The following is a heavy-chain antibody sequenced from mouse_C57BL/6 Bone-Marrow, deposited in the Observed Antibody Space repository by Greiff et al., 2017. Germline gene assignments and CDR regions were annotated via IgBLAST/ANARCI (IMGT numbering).Heavy chain of an antibody. CDR1: GYTFTSYW. J-gene: IGHJ3*01. V-gene: IGHV1-69*01. CDR2: IDPSDSYT. Sequence: QVQLQQPGAELVMPGASVKLSCKASGYTFTSYWMHWVKQRPGQGLEWIGEIDPSDSYTNYNQKFKGKSTLTVDKSSSTAYMQLSSLTSEASAVYYCARTAYYDYDGAWFAYWGQGTLVTVSA. CDR3: ARTAYYDYDGAWFAY. D-gene: IGHD2-4*01.